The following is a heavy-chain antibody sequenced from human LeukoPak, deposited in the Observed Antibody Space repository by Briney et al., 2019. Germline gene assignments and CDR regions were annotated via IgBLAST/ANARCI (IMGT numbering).Heavy chain of an antibody. Sequence: GGSLRVSCAASGFIFSTYSLNWVRQAPGKGLEWVSSISSGSTYIFYADSVKGRFTVSRDNAKNSLYLQMNSLRGEDTAVYFCARGPSYCTGGACYSREFDYWGQGTLVTVSS. D-gene: IGHD2-15*01. J-gene: IGHJ4*02. CDR3: ARGPSYCTGGACYSREFDY. CDR2: ISSGSTYI. V-gene: IGHV3-21*01. CDR1: GFIFSTYS.